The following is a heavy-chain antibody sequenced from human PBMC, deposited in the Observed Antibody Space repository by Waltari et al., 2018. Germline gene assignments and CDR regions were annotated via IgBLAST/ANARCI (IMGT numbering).Heavy chain of an antibody. V-gene: IGHV3-48*03. CDR1: GFTFSSYE. CDR3: ARGPGYFDY. J-gene: IGHJ4*02. Sequence: EVQLVESGGGLVQPGGSLRLSCAASGFTFSSYEMNWVRQAPGKGLEWVSNIGSYTGNMHYADSVKGRFTTSRDTDRNALDLQMNSLRAEDTAVYYCARGPGYFDYWGQGTLVTVSS. CDR2: IGSYTGNM.